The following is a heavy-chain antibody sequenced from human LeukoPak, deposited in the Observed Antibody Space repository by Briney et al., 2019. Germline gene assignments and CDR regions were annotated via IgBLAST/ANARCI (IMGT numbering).Heavy chain of an antibody. D-gene: IGHD1-26*01. CDR2: IYSGGST. CDR1: GFTVSSNY. V-gene: IGHV3-53*01. Sequence: QSGGSLRLSRAASGFTVSSNYMSWVRQAPGKGLEWVSVIYSGGSTYYADSVKGRFTISRDNSKNTLYLQMNSLRAEDTAVYYCARVASYPDDYWGQGTLVTVSS. CDR3: ARVASYPDDY. J-gene: IGHJ4*02.